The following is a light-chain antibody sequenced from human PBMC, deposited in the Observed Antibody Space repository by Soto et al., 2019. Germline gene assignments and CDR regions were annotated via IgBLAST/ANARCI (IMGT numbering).Light chain of an antibody. CDR1: QSVSSH. Sequence: EIVLTQSPATLSLSPGERATLSCRASQSVSSHLAWYQHKPGQAPRLLIYHASNRATGIPARFSGSGSGTDFTLTISSLEPEDFAVYYGQQRSNGITFGQGTRLEI. J-gene: IGKJ5*01. CDR3: QQRSNGIT. CDR2: HAS. V-gene: IGKV3-11*01.